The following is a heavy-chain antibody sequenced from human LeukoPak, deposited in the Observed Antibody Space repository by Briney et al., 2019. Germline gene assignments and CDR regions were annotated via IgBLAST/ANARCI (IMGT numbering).Heavy chain of an antibody. CDR2: INHSGRT. D-gene: IGHD5-12*01. V-gene: IGHV4-34*01. CDR1: GGSFSGYY. J-gene: IGHJ5*02. CDR3: ASGSSGYDP. Sequence: PSETLSLTCAVYGGSFSGYYWSWIRQPPGKGLEWIGEINHSGRTNYNPSLKSRVTISVDTSKNQFSLKLSSVTAADTAVYYCASGSSGYDPWGQGTLVTVSS.